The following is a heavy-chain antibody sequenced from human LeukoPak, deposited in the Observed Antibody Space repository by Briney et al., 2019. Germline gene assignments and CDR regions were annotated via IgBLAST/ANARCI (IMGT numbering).Heavy chain of an antibody. Sequence: GGSLRLSCAASGFTFSSYAMSWVRQAPGKGLEWVSAISGSGGSTYYADSVTGRFTISRDNSKNTLYLQMNSLRAEDTAVYYCAKVTHYSIAVAGDFDYWGQGTLVTVSS. CDR2: ISGSGGST. J-gene: IGHJ4*02. CDR3: AKVTHYSIAVAGDFDY. V-gene: IGHV3-23*01. CDR1: GFTFSSYA. D-gene: IGHD6-19*01.